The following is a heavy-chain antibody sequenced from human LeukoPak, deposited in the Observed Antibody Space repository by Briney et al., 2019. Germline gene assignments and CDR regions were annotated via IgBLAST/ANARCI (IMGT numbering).Heavy chain of an antibody. Sequence: SETLSLTCTVSGGSISSGGYYWSWIRQHPGKGLEWIGYIYYSGSTYYNPSLKSRVTISVDTSKNQFSLELSSVTAADTAVYYCAAQDVNWFDPWGQGTLVTVSS. V-gene: IGHV4-31*03. J-gene: IGHJ5*02. CDR1: GGSISSGGYY. CDR3: AAQDVNWFDP. CDR2: IYYSGST. D-gene: IGHD2-15*01.